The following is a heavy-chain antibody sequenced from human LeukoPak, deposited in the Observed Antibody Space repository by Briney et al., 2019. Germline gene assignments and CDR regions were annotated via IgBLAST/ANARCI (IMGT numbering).Heavy chain of an antibody. CDR2: FYRGGST. J-gene: IGHJ6*03. V-gene: IGHV3-66*02. Sequence: GGSLRLSCAASGFTVSSNYMSWVRQAPGKGLEWVSIFYRGGSTYYADSVKGRFTISRDNSKNTLYLKMNSLRAEDTAVYYCAKGHGWEASYYYYYMDVWGKGTTVTISS. D-gene: IGHD1-26*01. CDR3: AKGHGWEASYYYYYMDV. CDR1: GFTVSSNY.